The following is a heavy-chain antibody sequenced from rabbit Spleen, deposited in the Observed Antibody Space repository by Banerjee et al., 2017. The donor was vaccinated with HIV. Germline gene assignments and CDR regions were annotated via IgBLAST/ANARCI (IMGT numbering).Heavy chain of an antibody. CDR2: IYTSSGST. D-gene: IGHD4-1*01. CDR1: GIDFSSHYS. CDR3: ARDVASTGWGVPNYLHL. V-gene: IGHV1S45*01. J-gene: IGHJ3*01. Sequence: QEQLVESGGDLVKPGASLTLTCTASGIDFSSHYSMCWVRQAPGKGLQWIACIYTSSGSTYYASWAKGRFTISKTSSTTVTLQLTSLTAADTATYFCARDVASTGWGVPNYLHLWGQGTLVTVS.